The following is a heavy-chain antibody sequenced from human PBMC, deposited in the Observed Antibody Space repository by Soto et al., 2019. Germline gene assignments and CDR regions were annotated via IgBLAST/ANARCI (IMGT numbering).Heavy chain of an antibody. J-gene: IGHJ4*02. D-gene: IGHD3-3*01. CDR1: GYTFTSYA. CDR3: ARGTIFDWPYNNFDY. Sequence: ASVKVSCKASGYTFTSYAMHWVRQAPGQRLEWMGWINAGNGNTKYSQKFQGRVTITRDTSASTAYMELSSLRSEDTAVYYCARGTIFDWPYNNFDYWGQGTLVTVSS. V-gene: IGHV1-3*01. CDR2: INAGNGNT.